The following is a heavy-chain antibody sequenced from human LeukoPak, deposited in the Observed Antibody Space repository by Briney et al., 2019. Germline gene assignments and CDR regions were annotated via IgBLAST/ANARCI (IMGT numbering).Heavy chain of an antibody. J-gene: IGHJ4*02. Sequence: PSETLSLTCAVYGGSFSGYYWSWVRQPPGKGLEWIGEINHSGTTNYNPSLKSRLTISVDTAKNQFSLNLSSLTAADTAVYYCASGPRGNDFWSGRYYFDYWGQGTLVTVSS. D-gene: IGHD3-3*01. CDR3: ASGPRGNDFWSGRYYFDY. V-gene: IGHV4-34*01. CDR1: GGSFSGYY. CDR2: INHSGTT.